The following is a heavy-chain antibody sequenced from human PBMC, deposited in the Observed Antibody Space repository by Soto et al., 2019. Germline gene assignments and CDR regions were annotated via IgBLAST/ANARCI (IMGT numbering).Heavy chain of an antibody. CDR1: GFTFSDYV. CDR2: ISGSGGST. D-gene: IGHD2-21*02. Sequence: EVQLLESGGGLAQPGGSLRLSCAASGFTFSDYVMSWVRQAPGKGLEWISIISGSGGSTYYADSVKGRFTISRDNSNNTLYLQMHSLRADDTAMDYCVKNGFGGDCYSSVAGNWFDPWGQGTLVTVSS. CDR3: VKNGFGGDCYSSVAGNWFDP. V-gene: IGHV3-23*01. J-gene: IGHJ5*02.